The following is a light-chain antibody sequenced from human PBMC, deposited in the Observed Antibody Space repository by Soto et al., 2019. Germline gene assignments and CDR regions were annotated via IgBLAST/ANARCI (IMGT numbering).Light chain of an antibody. CDR3: QQLHSYPRT. V-gene: IGKV1-9*01. Sequence: DIQLTQSPSFLSASVGDRVTITCRASHGISSFFAWYQQKPGKAPKLLIYAASALQSGVPSRFSGSGSGTEFTLTISSLQPEDFATYFCQQLHSYPRTFGQGTKLEIK. CDR2: AAS. J-gene: IGKJ2*02. CDR1: HGISSF.